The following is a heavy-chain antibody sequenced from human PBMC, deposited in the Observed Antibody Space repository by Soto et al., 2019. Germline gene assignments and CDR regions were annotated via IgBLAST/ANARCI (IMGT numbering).Heavy chain of an antibody. V-gene: IGHV1-69*01. CDR1: GGTFSSYA. J-gene: IGHJ1*01. CDR2: IIPIFGTA. CDR3: ATTLASSGYYYSAEYFQH. D-gene: IGHD3-22*01. Sequence: QVQLVQSGAEVKKPGSSVKVSCKASGGTFSSYAISWVRQAPGQGLEWMGGIIPIFGTANYSHKFQGRATITADESTSTAYMELSSLSSDDTAVYSCATTLASSGYYYSAEYFQHWGQGTPVTVSS.